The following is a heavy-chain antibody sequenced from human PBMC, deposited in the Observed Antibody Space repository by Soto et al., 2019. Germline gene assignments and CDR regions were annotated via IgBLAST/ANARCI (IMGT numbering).Heavy chain of an antibody. J-gene: IGHJ3*02. CDR3: ARDRLSGQTDAFDI. V-gene: IGHV4-31*03. Sequence: SETLSLTCTVSGGSISSGGYYWSWIRQHPGKGLEWIGYIYYSGSTYYNPSLKSRVTISVDTSKNQFSRKLSSVTAADTAVYYCARDRLSGQTDAFDIWGQGTMVTVSS. CDR2: IYYSGST. CDR1: GGSISSGGYY.